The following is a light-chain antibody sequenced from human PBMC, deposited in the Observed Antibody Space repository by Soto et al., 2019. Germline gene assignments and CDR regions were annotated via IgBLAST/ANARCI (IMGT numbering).Light chain of an antibody. V-gene: IGLV4-69*01. CDR1: SGHSSYA. CDR3: QTWGTGIRV. Sequence: QPVLTQSPSASASLGASVKLTCTLSSGHSSYAIAWHQQQPEKGPRYLMKLNSDGSHSKGDVIPDRFSGSSSGAERYLTISRLQSEDEADYYCQTWGTGIRVFGGGTQLTVL. CDR2: LNSDGSH. J-gene: IGLJ2*01.